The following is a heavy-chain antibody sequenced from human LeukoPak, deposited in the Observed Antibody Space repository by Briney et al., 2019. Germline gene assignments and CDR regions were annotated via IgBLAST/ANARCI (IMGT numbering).Heavy chain of an antibody. J-gene: IGHJ4*02. Sequence: SQTLSLTCAVSGGSISSGGYSWSWIRQPPGKGLEWIGYIYHSGSTYYSPSLKSRVTISVDRSKNQFSLKLSSVTAADTAVYYCARVPHYWGQGTLVTVSS. CDR2: IYHSGST. CDR1: GGSISSGGYS. CDR3: ARVPHY. V-gene: IGHV4-30-2*01.